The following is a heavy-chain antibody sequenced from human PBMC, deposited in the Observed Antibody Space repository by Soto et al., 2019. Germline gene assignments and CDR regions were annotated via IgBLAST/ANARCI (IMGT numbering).Heavy chain of an antibody. D-gene: IGHD3-10*01. CDR2: IDPSDSYT. CDR3: ASPSAVSYYYYGMDV. V-gene: IGHV5-10-1*01. J-gene: IGHJ6*02. Sequence: EVQLVQSGAEVKKPGESLRISCKGSGYSFTSYWISWVRQMPGKGLEWMGRIDPSDSYTNYSPSFQGHVTISADTSISTDYLQWSSLKASDTAMYYCASPSAVSYYYYGMDVWGQGTTVTVSS. CDR1: GYSFTSYW.